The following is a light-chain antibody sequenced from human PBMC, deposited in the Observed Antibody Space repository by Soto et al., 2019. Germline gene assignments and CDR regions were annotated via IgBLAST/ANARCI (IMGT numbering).Light chain of an antibody. Sequence: EIVLTQSPGTLSLSPGERATLSCSASQSVARNLLAWFQQRPGQPPRLLIYDAIGRATGIPDRFSGSGSATDFTLTINRLEPEDFAVYYCHQYASSPLTFGQGTKLEIK. J-gene: IGKJ2*01. CDR1: QSVARNL. CDR2: DAI. V-gene: IGKV3-20*01. CDR3: HQYASSPLT.